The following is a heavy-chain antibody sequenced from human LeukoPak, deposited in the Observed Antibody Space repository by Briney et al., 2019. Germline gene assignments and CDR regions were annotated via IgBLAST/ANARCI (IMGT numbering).Heavy chain of an antibody. D-gene: IGHD3-22*01. J-gene: IGHJ5*02. Sequence: PSETLSLTCAVYGGSFSGYYWSWIRQPAGKGLERIGLIFTDGRTNYNPSLKSRVTISIDTSKNQFSLKLSPVTASDTAVYYCARAFDSRGYQHKGFDPWGQGTLVTVSS. V-gene: IGHV4-59*10. CDR3: ARAFDSRGYQHKGFDP. CDR1: GGSFSGYY. CDR2: IFTDGRT.